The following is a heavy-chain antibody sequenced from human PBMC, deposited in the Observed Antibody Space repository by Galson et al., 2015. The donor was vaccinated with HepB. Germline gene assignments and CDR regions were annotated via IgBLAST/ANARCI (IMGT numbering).Heavy chain of an antibody. CDR2: IYYSGST. D-gene: IGHD3-3*01. V-gene: IGHV4-30-4*01. J-gene: IGHJ4*02. CDR3: ARVGYDFWSGFDC. Sequence: TLSLTCTVSGGSISSGDYYWSWIRQPPGKGLEWIGYIYYSGSTYYNPSLKSRVTISVDTSKNQFSLKLSSVTAADTAVYYCARVGYDFWSGFDCWGQGTLVTVSS. CDR1: GGSISSGDYY.